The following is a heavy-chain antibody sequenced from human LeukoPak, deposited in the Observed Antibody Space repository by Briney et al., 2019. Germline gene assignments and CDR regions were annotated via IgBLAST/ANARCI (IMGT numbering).Heavy chain of an antibody. CDR3: AKDDYDILTGCFDY. V-gene: IGHV3-23*01. D-gene: IGHD3-9*01. CDR2: ISGSGGTT. Sequence: GGSLRLSCAASGFTFNYYAMSWVRQAPGKGLEWVSSISGSGGTTYCADSVKGRFSISRDNSKNTLYLQMNSLRAEDAAVYYCAKDDYDILTGCFDYWGQGTLVTVSS. J-gene: IGHJ4*02. CDR1: GFTFNYYA.